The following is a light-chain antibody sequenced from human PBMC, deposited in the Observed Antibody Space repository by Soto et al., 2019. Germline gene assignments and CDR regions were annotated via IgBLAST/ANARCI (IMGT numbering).Light chain of an antibody. CDR2: GAS. CDR1: QSVSSN. J-gene: IGKJ2*01. Sequence: EIVMTQSPATLSVSPGERATLSCRASQSVSSNLAWYQQKPGQAPRLLIYGASTRATGIPARFSGSGSGTEFTLNISSLQSEDFAVYYCQQYNNWPPYTFCQGTKLEIK. V-gene: IGKV3-15*01. CDR3: QQYNNWPPYT.